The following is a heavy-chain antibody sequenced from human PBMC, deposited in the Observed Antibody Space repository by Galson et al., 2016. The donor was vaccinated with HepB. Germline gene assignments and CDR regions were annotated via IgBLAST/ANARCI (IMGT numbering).Heavy chain of an antibody. V-gene: IGHV3-23*01. CDR2: IDDNGHAGTT. J-gene: IGHJ3*02. Sequence: SLRLSCAASGFTFVNYAMTWVRQPPGKGLEWVSTIDDNGHAGTTHYADSVRGRFTISRDDSNNQLYLQMDILGADDTALYFCAKYLAPGLHAFDIWGQGTTATVSS. D-gene: IGHD2-21*02. CDR1: GFTFVNYA. CDR3: AKYLAPGLHAFDI.